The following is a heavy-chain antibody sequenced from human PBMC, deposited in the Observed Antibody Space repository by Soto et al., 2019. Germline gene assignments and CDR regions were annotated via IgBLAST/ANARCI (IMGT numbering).Heavy chain of an antibody. Sequence: EVQLVQSGAEVKKPGESLKISCKGSGYSFTNYWIGWVRQMPGKGLEWMGIICPGDSDTRYSPSFQGQVTISADKSISTAYLQWSSLKASDTAMYYCARGHSDYDSSGYQSDYWGQGTLVIVSS. V-gene: IGHV5-51*01. J-gene: IGHJ4*02. CDR2: ICPGDSDT. CDR1: GYSFTNYW. CDR3: ARGHSDYDSSGYQSDY. D-gene: IGHD3-22*01.